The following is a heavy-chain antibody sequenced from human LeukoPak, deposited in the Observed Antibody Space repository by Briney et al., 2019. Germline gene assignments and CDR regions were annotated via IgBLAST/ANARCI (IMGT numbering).Heavy chain of an antibody. J-gene: IGHJ3*02. Sequence: PSETLSLTCTVSGGSINSGDYYWSWMRQPPGRGPEGIGYIYHSGSTYYNPSLKSRVSISLDTSKNQFSLKLNSVPAADTAVYYCARDGCRSSSCYKSFDIWGQGTVVTVSS. CDR3: ARDGCRSSSCYKSFDI. CDR1: GGSINSGDYY. D-gene: IGHD2-2*02. CDR2: IYHSGST. V-gene: IGHV4-30-4*08.